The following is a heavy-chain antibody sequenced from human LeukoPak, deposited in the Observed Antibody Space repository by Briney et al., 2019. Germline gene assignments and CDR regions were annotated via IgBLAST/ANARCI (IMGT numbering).Heavy chain of an antibody. CDR3: ARDYYGSGSYYNDY. CDR2: INHSGST. D-gene: IGHD3-10*01. CDR1: GGSFSGYY. V-gene: IGHV4-34*01. Sequence: PSETLSLTCAVYGGSFSGYYWSWIRQPPGKGLEWIGEINHSGSTNYNPSLKSRVTISVDTSKNQFSLKLSSVTAADTAGFYCARDYYGSGSYYNDYWGQGTLVTVSS. J-gene: IGHJ4*02.